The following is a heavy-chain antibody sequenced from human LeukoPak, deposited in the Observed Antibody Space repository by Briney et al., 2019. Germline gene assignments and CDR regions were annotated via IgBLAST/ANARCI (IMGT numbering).Heavy chain of an antibody. CDR3: AKSGSPYYYGMDV. J-gene: IGHJ6*04. CDR1: GFTFSSYG. Sequence: GGSLRLSCAASGFTFSSYGMHWVRQAPGKGLEWVAVISYDGSNKYYADSVKGRFTISRDNSKNTLYLQMNSLRAEDTAVYYCAKSGSPYYYGMDVWGKGTTVTVSS. D-gene: IGHD3-10*01. CDR2: ISYDGSNK. V-gene: IGHV3-30*18.